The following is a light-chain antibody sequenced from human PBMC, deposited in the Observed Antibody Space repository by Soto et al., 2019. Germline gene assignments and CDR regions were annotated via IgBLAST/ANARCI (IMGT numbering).Light chain of an antibody. J-gene: IGKJ2*01. CDR2: EAS. V-gene: IGKV1-5*03. CDR1: RSINRW. CDR3: QQYNSY. Sequence: DIHMTQSPSTLSASVGDRVTITCRASRSINRWLAWYQQKPGKATKVLLYEASSLESGVASRFSGSVSGTEFTLTISSLEPDDFAAYYCQQYNSYFGQGTKLEIK.